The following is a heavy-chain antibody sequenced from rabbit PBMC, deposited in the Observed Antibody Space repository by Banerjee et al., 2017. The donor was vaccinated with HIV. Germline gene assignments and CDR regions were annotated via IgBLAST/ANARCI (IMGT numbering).Heavy chain of an antibody. Sequence: QEQLEESGGDLVKPEGSLTLTCTVSGFSLSSYWMSWVRQAPGKGLEWIGYIVTGTSDITYYATWAKGRLTISKTSSTTVTLQMTSLTAADTATYFCARDLAGVIGWNFNLWGQGTLVTVS. V-gene: IGHV1S45*01. J-gene: IGHJ4*01. D-gene: IGHD4-1*01. CDR1: GFSLSSYW. CDR2: IVTGTSDIT. CDR3: ARDLAGVIGWNFNL.